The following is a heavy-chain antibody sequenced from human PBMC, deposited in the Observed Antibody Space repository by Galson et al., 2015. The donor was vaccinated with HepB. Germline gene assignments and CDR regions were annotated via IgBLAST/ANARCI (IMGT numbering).Heavy chain of an antibody. CDR1: GFTFSNNA. CDR3: AKGGIAEAGEYYFDY. J-gene: IGHJ4*02. D-gene: IGHD6-13*01. Sequence: SLRLSCAASGFTFSNNAMTWVRQAPGKGLEWVSCISGSGGDTYYADSVKGRFTISRDNSKNTLYLQMNSLRAEDTAVYYCAKGGIAEAGEYYFDYWGQGTLVTVSS. CDR2: ISGSGGDT. V-gene: IGHV3-23*01.